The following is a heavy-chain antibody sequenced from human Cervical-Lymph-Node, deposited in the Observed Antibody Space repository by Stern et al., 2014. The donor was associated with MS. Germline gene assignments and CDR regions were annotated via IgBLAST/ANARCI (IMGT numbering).Heavy chain of an antibody. V-gene: IGHV5-51*01. D-gene: IGHD3-22*01. CDR2: IYPGDSDP. CDR3: ARQTYYDSSGYDDAFDI. CDR1: GYAFSTYW. J-gene: IGHJ3*02. Sequence: VQLVQSGAEVKKPGESLKISCVATGYAFSTYWMGWVRQQPGKGLEWMGLIYPGDSDPRYSPSFQGHVTMSPDNSITTAYLQWSSLKASDTAMYYCARQTYYDSSGYDDAFDIWGPGTLVTVSS.